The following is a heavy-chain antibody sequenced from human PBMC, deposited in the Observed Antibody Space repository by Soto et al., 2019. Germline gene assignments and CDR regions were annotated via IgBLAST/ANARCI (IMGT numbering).Heavy chain of an antibody. D-gene: IGHD6-6*01. V-gene: IGHV4-59*01. Sequence: SETLSLTCTVSGGSISSYYWSWIRQPPGKGLEWIGYIYYSGSTNYNPSLKSRVTISVDTSKNQFSLKLSSVTAADTAVYYCAREASIAARLNWFDPWGQGTLVTVSS. CDR1: GGSISSYY. CDR2: IYYSGST. J-gene: IGHJ5*02. CDR3: AREASIAARLNWFDP.